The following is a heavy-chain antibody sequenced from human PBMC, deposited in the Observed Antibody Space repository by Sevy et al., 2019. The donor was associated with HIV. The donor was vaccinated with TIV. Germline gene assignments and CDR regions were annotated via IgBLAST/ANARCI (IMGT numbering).Heavy chain of an antibody. D-gene: IGHD3-16*01. V-gene: IGHV3-23*01. CDR3: AKLHSRMIPGNGALNY. Sequence: GGSLRLSCTASGFSFSNYVMAWVRQAPGKGLEWVSSVSPTSLSTYYAESVKGRFTISRDNSKNTLYLQMNSLRAEDTAIYYCAKLHSRMIPGNGALNYWGRGTLVTVSS. CDR1: GFSFSNYV. CDR2: VSPTSLST. J-gene: IGHJ4*01.